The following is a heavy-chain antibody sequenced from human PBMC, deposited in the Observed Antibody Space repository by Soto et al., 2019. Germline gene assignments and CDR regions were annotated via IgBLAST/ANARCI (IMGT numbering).Heavy chain of an antibody. J-gene: IGHJ4*02. D-gene: IGHD1-26*01. CDR1: GYRFTSLD. CDR3: ARGVTAGVDY. CDR2: MQPSSGRT. Sequence: GXSVKGSCNASGYRFTSLDINWVRQTTGQGLEWMGWMQPSSGRTGYAQKFQGRVTMTRDTSINTAYMELSSLTSDDTAFYYCARGVTAGVDYWGQGTLVTVS. V-gene: IGHV1-8*01.